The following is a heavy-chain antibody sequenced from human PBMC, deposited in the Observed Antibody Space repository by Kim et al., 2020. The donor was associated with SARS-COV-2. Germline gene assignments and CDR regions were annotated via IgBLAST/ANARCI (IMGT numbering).Heavy chain of an antibody. V-gene: IGHV3-11*04. Sequence: YYADSVRGRVTLARDHAKNSLYLHRNSVRAEETAVYYCARDVGCYYPLDYWGQGTLVTVSS. CDR3: ARDVGCYYPLDY. D-gene: IGHD1-26*01. J-gene: IGHJ4*02.